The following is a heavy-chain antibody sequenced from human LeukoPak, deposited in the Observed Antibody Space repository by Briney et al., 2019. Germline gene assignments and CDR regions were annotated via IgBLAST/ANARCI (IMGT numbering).Heavy chain of an antibody. CDR3: ARGWASSRRKAFDN. CDR1: GFTCSGFW. V-gene: IGHV3-7*03. J-gene: IGHJ3*02. CDR2: INSDGSEG. Sequence: GGSRLLSCAVSGFTCSGFWMRGSRQAPGKGLEGVASINSDGSEGYYADVVKGRFTISRDNAKNSLYLQMNSLRVEDKAVYYCARGWASSRRKAFDNWGQGTIVTVSS. D-gene: IGHD3-16*01.